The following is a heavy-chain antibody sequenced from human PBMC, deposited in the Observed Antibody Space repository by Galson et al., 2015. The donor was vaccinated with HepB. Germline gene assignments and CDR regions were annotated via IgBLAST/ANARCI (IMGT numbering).Heavy chain of an antibody. J-gene: IGHJ4*02. CDR1: GFTFSRYA. D-gene: IGHD2-8*01. Sequence: SLRLSCAASGFTFSRYAMTWVRQAPGKGLERISSITSNGGRTFYTNSVKGRFTISSNNSRNTVVLQLSSLRPEDTAVFYCVKDGIMVTNNPYQLHFWGQGTLVSVSS. CDR3: VKDGIMVTNNPYQLHF. CDR2: ITSNGGRT. V-gene: IGHV3-23*01.